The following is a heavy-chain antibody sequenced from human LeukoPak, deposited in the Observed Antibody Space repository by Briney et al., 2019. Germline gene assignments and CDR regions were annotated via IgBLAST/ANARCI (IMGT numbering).Heavy chain of an antibody. CDR2: IIPIFGTA. D-gene: IGHD2-2*01. J-gene: IGHJ3*02. Sequence: GASVKVSCKASGGTFSSYAISWVRQAPRQGLEWMGGIIPIFGTANYAQKFQGRVTITADESTSTAYMELSSLRSEDTAVYYCAYLPDIVVVPAALGKLIDAFDIWGQGTMVTVSS. V-gene: IGHV1-69*01. CDR3: AYLPDIVVVPAALGKLIDAFDI. CDR1: GGTFSSYA.